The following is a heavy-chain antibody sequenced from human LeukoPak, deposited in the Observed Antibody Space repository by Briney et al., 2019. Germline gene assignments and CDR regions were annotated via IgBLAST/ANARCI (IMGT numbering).Heavy chain of an antibody. J-gene: IGHJ4*02. CDR1: GFTFSNYA. CDR3: AKDSGNWGIDC. CDR2: IRYDGSSI. V-gene: IGHV3-30*02. D-gene: IGHD3-16*01. Sequence: PGGSLRLSCAASGFTFSNYAMSRVRQAPGKGLEWVAYIRYDGSSIHYGDSAKGRFNISRDNSKNTVYLQMNSLRTEDTAVYHCAKDSGNWGIDCWGQGTLVTVSS.